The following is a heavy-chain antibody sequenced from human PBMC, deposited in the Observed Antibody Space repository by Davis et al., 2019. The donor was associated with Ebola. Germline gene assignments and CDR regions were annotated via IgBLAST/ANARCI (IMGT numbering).Heavy chain of an antibody. V-gene: IGHV4-38-2*01. D-gene: IGHD3-3*01. CDR3: ARSPSVLRFLEWFIDY. J-gene: IGHJ4*02. CDR2: IYYSGST. Sequence: ESLKISCAASGFTFSDYYMSWIRQAPGKGLEWIGSIYYSGSTYYNPSLKSRVTISVDTSKNQFSLKLSSVTAADTAVYYCARSPSVLRFLEWFIDYWGQGTLVTVSS. CDR1: GFTFSDYY.